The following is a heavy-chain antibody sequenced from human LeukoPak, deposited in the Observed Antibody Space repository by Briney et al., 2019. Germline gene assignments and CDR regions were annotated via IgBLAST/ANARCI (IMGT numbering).Heavy chain of an antibody. V-gene: IGHV3-30*04. CDR2: IRYDGSNK. Sequence: QPGRSLRLSCAASGFTFSSYAMHWVRQAPGKGLEWVAFIRYDGSNKYYADSVKGRFTISRDNSKNTLYLQMNSLRAEDTAVYYCARVVFTGTPTWGPYYYYYMDVWGKGTTVTVSS. CDR3: ARVVFTGTPTWGPYYYYYMDV. J-gene: IGHJ6*03. CDR1: GFTFSSYA. D-gene: IGHD1-7*01.